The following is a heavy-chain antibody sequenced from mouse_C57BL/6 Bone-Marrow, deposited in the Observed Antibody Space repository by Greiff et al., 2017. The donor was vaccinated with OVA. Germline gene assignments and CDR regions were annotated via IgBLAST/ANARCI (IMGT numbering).Heavy chain of an antibody. CDR3: ARKEGFITTVASQSFDY. CDR1: GYAFSSSW. Sequence: QVQLQQSGPELVKPGASVKISCKASGYAFSSSWMNWVKQRPGKGLEWIGRIYPGDGDTNYNGKFKGKATLTADKSSSTAYMQLSSLTSEDSAVYFCARKEGFITTVASQSFDYWGQGTTLTVSS. V-gene: IGHV1-82*01. CDR2: IYPGDGDT. D-gene: IGHD1-1*01. J-gene: IGHJ2*01.